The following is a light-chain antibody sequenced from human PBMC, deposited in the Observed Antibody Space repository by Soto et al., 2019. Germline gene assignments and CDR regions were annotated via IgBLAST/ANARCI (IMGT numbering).Light chain of an antibody. CDR3: HQYGRSPRGT. CDR2: GAS. CDR1: QSVTDNY. J-gene: IGKJ1*01. Sequence: DIGLTQSPGTLLSSPGAKPTLSCRASQSVTDNYLAWYQQKPGQAPRLLIYGASSRATGIPDRFSGSGSGTDFTLTISRLEPEDFAMYYCHQYGRSPRGTFGQGTKVEIK. V-gene: IGKV3-20*01.